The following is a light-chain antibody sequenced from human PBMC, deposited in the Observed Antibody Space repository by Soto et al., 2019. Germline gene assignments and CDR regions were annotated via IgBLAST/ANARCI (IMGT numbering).Light chain of an antibody. Sequence: DIQMTQSPSTLSASVGDRVTITCRASQSTSSYLAWYQQKPGKAPKLLIYGASSRATGIPDRFSGSGSGTDFTLTISRLEPEDFAVYYCQQYGSSPWTFGQGTKVDIK. V-gene: IGKV1-5*01. J-gene: IGKJ1*01. CDR3: QQYGSSPWT. CDR2: GAS. CDR1: QSTSSY.